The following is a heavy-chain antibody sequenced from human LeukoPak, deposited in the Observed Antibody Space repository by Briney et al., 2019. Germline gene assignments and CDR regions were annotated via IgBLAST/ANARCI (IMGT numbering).Heavy chain of an antibody. CDR2: INPDGTIA. D-gene: IGHD2-15*01. CDR1: GFTFSSYW. V-gene: IGHV3-74*01. CDR3: ARGCSATRCPADS. J-gene: IGHJ4*02. Sequence: GGSLRLSCAASGFTFSSYWLHWVRKAPGEGVVWVSQINPDGTIATYADSVKGRFTISRDNSKNTLYLQINSLKAEDTAVYYCARGCSATRCPADSWGQGSLVTVSS.